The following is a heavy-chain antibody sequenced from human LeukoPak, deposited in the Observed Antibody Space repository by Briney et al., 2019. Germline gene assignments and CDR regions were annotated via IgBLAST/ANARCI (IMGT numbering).Heavy chain of an antibody. Sequence: ASEILSLTCTVSGGSISSGGYSWSWIRQHPGKGLEWMGYIYYSGSTYYNPSLKSRVTISVDTSKNQFSLKLSSVTAADTAVYYCARYTIFGVVMPFDYWGQGTLVTVSS. D-gene: IGHD3-3*01. CDR2: IYYSGST. CDR3: ARYTIFGVVMPFDY. CDR1: GGSISSGGYS. V-gene: IGHV4-31*03. J-gene: IGHJ4*02.